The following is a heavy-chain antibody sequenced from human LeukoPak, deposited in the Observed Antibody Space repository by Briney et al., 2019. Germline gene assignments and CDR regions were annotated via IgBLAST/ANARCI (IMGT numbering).Heavy chain of an antibody. D-gene: IGHD5-18*01. CDR1: GYTFTGYY. V-gene: IGHV1-2*02. Sequence: ASVKVSCKASGYTFTGYYMHWVRQAPGQGLEWMGWIDPNSGGTNYAQKFQGRVTMTRDTSISTAYMELNRLRSDDTAVYYCARDSGDTAMGAGGYWGQGTLVTVSS. J-gene: IGHJ4*02. CDR2: IDPNSGGT. CDR3: ARDSGDTAMGAGGY.